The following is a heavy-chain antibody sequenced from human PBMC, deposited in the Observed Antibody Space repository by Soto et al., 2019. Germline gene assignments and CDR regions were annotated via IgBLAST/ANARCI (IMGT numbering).Heavy chain of an antibody. D-gene: IGHD3-3*01. CDR2: IIPIFGTA. CDR1: GGTFSSYA. V-gene: IGHV1-69*06. CDR3: ARGRFLEWLSPFFDY. Sequence: QVQLVQSGAEVKKPGSSVKVSCKASGGTFSSYAISWVRQAPGQGLEWMGGIIPIFGTANYAQKFHGRVTITADKSTSTAYRELSSLRSEDTAVYYCARGRFLEWLSPFFDYWGQGTLVTVSS. J-gene: IGHJ4*02.